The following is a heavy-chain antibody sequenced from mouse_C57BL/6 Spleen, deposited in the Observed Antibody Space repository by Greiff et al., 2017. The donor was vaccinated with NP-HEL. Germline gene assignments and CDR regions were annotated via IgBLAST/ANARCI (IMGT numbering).Heavy chain of an antibody. V-gene: IGHV5-9-1*02. D-gene: IGHD2-4*01. CDR2: ISSGGDYI. CDR1: GFTFSSYA. CDR3: TREGYDYDWFAY. J-gene: IGHJ3*01. Sequence: EVKVVESGEGLVKPGGSLKLSCAASGFTFSSYAMSWVRQTPEKRLEWVAYISSGGDYIYYADTVKGRFTISRDNARNTLYLQMSSLKSEDTAMYYCTREGYDYDWFAYWGQGTLVTVSA.